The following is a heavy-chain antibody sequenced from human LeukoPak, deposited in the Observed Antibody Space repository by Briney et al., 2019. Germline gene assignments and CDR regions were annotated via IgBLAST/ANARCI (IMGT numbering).Heavy chain of an antibody. CDR3: ARNRLVRGAVYGMDV. CDR2: INVNSGCT. J-gene: IGHJ6*02. D-gene: IGHD3-10*01. CDR1: GYTFTGYY. Sequence: GASVKVSFKASGYTFTGYYIHWVRQAPGQGLEWMGWINVNSGCTNYAQKSEGRVTMTRDTSISTAYMELSRLRSDDTSVYYCARNRLVRGAVYGMDVWGQGTTVTVSS. V-gene: IGHV1-2*02.